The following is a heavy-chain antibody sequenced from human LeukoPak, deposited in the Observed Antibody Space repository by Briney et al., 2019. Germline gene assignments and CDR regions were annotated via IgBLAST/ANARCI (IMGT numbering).Heavy chain of an antibody. CDR3: ARGIPFGGYDSSGYFDY. D-gene: IGHD5-12*01. Sequence: GGSLRLSCTASGFTFSSYAMSWVRQAPGKGLKWVSSISESGDTPYYADSVKGLFTISRDNSKNTLYLQMNSLRAEDTAVYYCARGIPFGGYDSSGYFDYWGQGTLVTVSS. CDR1: GFTFSSYA. J-gene: IGHJ4*02. V-gene: IGHV3-23*01. CDR2: ISESGDTP.